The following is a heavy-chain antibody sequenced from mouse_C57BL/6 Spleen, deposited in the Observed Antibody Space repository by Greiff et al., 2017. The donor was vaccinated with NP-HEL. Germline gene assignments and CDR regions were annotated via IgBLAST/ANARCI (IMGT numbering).Heavy chain of an antibody. CDR1: GYAFSSSW. CDR3: ARIWLHYFDY. V-gene: IGHV1-82*01. CDR2: IYPGDGDT. J-gene: IGHJ2*01. D-gene: IGHD2-2*01. Sequence: QVQLKQSGPELVKPGASVKISCKASGYAFSSSWMNWVKQRPGKGLEWIGRIYPGDGDTNYNGKFKGKATLTADKSSSTAYMQLSSLTSEDSAVYFCARIWLHYFDYWGQGTTLTVSS.